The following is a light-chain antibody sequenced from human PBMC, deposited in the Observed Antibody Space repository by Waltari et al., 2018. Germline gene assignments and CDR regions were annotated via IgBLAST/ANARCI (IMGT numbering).Light chain of an antibody. J-gene: IGKJ1*01. CDR3: QQHGTLPAT. CDR2: RAS. Sequence: EIVLTQSPGTASLSPGERVTLSCRASQSVGSSSLAWYQQKPGQAPRLVIYRASRRATGIPDRFSCSGYGTDFSLTISRLEPEDFAVYYCQQHGTLPATFGQGTKVEIK. V-gene: IGKV3-20*01. CDR1: QSVGSSS.